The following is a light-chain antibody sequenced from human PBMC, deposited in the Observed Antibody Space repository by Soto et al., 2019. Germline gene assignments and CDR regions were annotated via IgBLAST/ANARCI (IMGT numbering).Light chain of an antibody. CDR3: QQRLT. Sequence: EIVLTQSPGTLSLSPGERATLSCRASQSVSSSYLAWYQQKPGQAPRLLIYDASNRATGIPARFSGSGSGTDFTLTISSLEPEDFAVYYCQQRLTFGGGTKVDI. CDR1: QSVSSSY. V-gene: IGKV3-11*01. J-gene: IGKJ4*01. CDR2: DAS.